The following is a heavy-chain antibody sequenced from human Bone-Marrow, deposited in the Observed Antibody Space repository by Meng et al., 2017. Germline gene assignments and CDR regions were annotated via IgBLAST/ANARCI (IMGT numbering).Heavy chain of an antibody. J-gene: IGHJ4*02. V-gene: IGHV3-48*03. Sequence: GGSLRLSCAASGFTFTSYEMNWVRQAPGKGLEWVSYISGSGSDTQYGDSVKGRFTISRDNAKNSLYLQMNSLRAEDTALYYCARSGGDDTYYYFDYWGQGTLVTVSS. CDR3: ARSGGDDTYYYFDY. CDR2: ISGSGSDT. CDR1: GFTFTSYE. D-gene: IGHD2-21*02.